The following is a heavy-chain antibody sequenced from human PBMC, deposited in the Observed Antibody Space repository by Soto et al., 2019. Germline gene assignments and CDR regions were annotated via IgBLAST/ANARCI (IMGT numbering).Heavy chain of an antibody. CDR2: IDSSGVNT. D-gene: IGHD3-16*01. J-gene: IGHJ4*02. CDR1: RYTFKSHG. V-gene: IGHV3-23*01. CDR3: VSWASAHFDX. Sequence: GGSLRLSCAASRYTFKSHGLSWVRQAPGKGLEWVSTIDSSGVNTHYADSVKVRFTISRDNSRNTLHLQMNDLRADDTALYYCVSWASAHFDXWGQGTVVTVSX.